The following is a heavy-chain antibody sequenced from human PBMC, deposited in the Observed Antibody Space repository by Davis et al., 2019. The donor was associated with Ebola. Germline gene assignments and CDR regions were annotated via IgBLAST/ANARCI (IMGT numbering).Heavy chain of an antibody. CDR3: AKDCTYYYASGSYYKVCRDYGMDV. CDR1: GFTFSSYG. CDR2: ISYDGSNK. V-gene: IGHV3-30*18. D-gene: IGHD3-10*01. J-gene: IGHJ6*02. Sequence: PGGSLRLSCAASGFTFSSYGMHWVRQAPGKGLEWVAVISYDGSNKYNAYSVKGRFTISRDNSKNTRYLQMNSLRAEDTAVYYCAKDCTYYYASGSYYKVCRDYGMDVWGQGTTVTVSS.